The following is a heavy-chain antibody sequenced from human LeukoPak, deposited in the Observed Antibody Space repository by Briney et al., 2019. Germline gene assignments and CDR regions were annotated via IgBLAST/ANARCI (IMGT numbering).Heavy chain of an antibody. V-gene: IGHV1-3*01. D-gene: IGHD6-6*01. Sequence: ATVKVSCKASGYTFTSYAMHWVRQAPGQRLEWMGWINAGNGNTKYSQKFQGRVTITRDTSASTAYMELRSLRSDDTAVYYCASGEYSSSSGDYYYYMDVWGKGTTVTVSS. CDR3: ASGEYSSSSGDYYYYMDV. CDR2: INAGNGNT. CDR1: GYTFTSYA. J-gene: IGHJ6*03.